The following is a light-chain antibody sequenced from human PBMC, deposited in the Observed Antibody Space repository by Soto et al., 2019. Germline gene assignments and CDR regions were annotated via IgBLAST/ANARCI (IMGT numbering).Light chain of an antibody. CDR1: SSDIGAYNY. Sequence: QSVLTQHASVSGSPGQSITISCTGTSSDIGAYNYVSWYQQYPGRAPKLMIYEVNNRPSGVSNRFSGSKSGNTASLTISGLQAEDEADYYCSSFTTSSTYVVGAGTKVTVL. CDR3: SSFTTSSTYV. CDR2: EVN. J-gene: IGLJ1*01. V-gene: IGLV2-14*01.